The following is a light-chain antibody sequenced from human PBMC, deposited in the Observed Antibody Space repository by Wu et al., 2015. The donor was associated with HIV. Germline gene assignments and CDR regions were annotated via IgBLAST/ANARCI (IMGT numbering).Light chain of an antibody. J-gene: IGKJ2*01. Sequence: EIVMTQSPATLSVSLGERATLSCRASQSVTSNLAWYQQKPGQAPRLLIYGASTRATGIPARFSGSGSGTEFTLTINSMQSEDFAIYYCQHYNNWPYTFGQGTNLEIK. CDR3: QHYNNWPYT. CDR1: QSVTSN. CDR2: GAS. V-gene: IGKV3-15*01.